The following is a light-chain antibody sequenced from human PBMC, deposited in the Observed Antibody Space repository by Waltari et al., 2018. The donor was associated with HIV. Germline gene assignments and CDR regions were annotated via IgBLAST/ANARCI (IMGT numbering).Light chain of an antibody. CDR1: NIGSKN. J-gene: IGLJ1*01. V-gene: IGLV3-10*01. Sequence: YEVTQPLSVSVALGRAARIICGGNNIGSKNVHWYQQKSGQAPVVVIYEDTKRPSGFPDRFSGSISGAMSTLTISGAQLEDEGDYYCYSTDSSGYLFVFGTGTKVTVL. CDR3: YSTDSSGYLFV. CDR2: EDT.